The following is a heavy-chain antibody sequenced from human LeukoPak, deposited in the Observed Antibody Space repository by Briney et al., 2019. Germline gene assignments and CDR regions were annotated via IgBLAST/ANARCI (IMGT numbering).Heavy chain of an antibody. CDR3: ARGFDSKSTYFDY. Sequence: SETPSLTCTVSGGSISSYYWSWIRQPPGKGLEWIGYISYSGSTNYNPSLKSRVTISLDTSKNQFSLKLRSVTAADTAVYYCARGFDSKSTYFDYWGQGTLVTVSS. CDR1: GGSISSYY. J-gene: IGHJ4*02. D-gene: IGHD5-12*01. V-gene: IGHV4-59*01. CDR2: ISYSGST.